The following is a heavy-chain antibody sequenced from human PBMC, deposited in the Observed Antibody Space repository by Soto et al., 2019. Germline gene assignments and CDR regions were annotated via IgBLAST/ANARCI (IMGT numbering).Heavy chain of an antibody. D-gene: IGHD3-22*01. J-gene: IGHJ4*02. V-gene: IGHV1-69*04. CDR3: ARVGAYYYDSSGYYFDY. CDR2: IIPILGIA. CDR1: GGTFSSYA. Sequence: ASVKISCKASGGTFSSYAISWVRQAPGQGLEWMGRIIPILGIANYAQKFQGRVTITADKSTSTAYMELSSLRSEDTAVYYCARVGAYYYDSSGYYFDYWGQGTLVTVSS.